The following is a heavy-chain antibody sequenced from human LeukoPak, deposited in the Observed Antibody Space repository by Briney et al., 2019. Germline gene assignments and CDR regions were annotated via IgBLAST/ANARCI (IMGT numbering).Heavy chain of an antibody. V-gene: IGHV1-8*03. CDR2: MNPNSGNT. J-gene: IGHJ5*02. CDR3: ARQTWGYCSSTSCPNWFDP. D-gene: IGHD2-2*01. CDR1: GYTFTSYD. Sequence: ASVKVSCKASGYTFTSYDINWVRQATGQGLEWMGWMNPNSGNTGYAQKFQGRVTITRNTSISTAYMELSSLRSEDTAVYYCARQTWGYCSSTSCPNWFDPWGQGTLVTVSS.